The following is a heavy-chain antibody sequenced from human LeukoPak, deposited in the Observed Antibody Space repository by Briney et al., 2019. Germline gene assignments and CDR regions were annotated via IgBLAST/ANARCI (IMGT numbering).Heavy chain of an antibody. V-gene: IGHV3-48*04. Sequence: GGSLRLSCAASGFTFSSYSMNWVRQAPGKGLEWVSYISSSSSTIYYADSVKGRFTISRDNAKNSLYLQMNSLRAEDTAVYYCARGAVSYGMDVWGQGTMVTVSS. CDR2: ISSSSSTI. D-gene: IGHD1-14*01. CDR3: ARGAVSYGMDV. CDR1: GFTFSSYS. J-gene: IGHJ6*02.